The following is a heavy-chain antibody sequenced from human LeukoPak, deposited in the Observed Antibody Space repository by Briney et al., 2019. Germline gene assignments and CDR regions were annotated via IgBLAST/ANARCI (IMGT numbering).Heavy chain of an antibody. J-gene: IGHJ5*02. CDR1: GYIFISYY. CDR3: ARGFGGLLS. V-gene: IGHV1-46*01. D-gene: IGHD3-10*01. CDR2: INPNGGTT. Sequence: ASVKVSCKASGYIFISYYMHWVRQAPGQGLEWMGIINPNGGTTRYAQKFQGRVTMTTDTSTTTVYMELSNLRSDDTAVYYCARGFGGLLSWGQGTLVTVSS.